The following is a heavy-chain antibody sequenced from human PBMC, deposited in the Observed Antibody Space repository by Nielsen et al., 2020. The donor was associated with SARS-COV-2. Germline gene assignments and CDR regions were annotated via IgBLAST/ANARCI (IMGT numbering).Heavy chain of an antibody. J-gene: IGHJ6*02. CDR1: GFTFSDYY. Sequence: GGSLRLSCAASGFTFSDYYMSWIRQAPGKGLEWVSYISSSSSYTNYADSVKGRFTISRDNAKNSLYLQMNSLRAEDTAAYYCARESRYFDWLPPYYYYYGMDVWGQGTTVTVSS. D-gene: IGHD3-9*01. CDR2: ISSSSSYT. CDR3: ARESRYFDWLPPYYYYYGMDV. V-gene: IGHV3-11*05.